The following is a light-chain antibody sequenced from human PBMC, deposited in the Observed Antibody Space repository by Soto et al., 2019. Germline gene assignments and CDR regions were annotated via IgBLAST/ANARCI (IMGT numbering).Light chain of an antibody. CDR1: QSVSSN. CDR3: QQYNNGPS. V-gene: IGKV3-15*01. Sequence: EIVMTQSPATLSVSPGERATLSCRASQSVSSNLAWYQQKPGQAPRLLIYGASTRATGIPARFSGSGSGTEFTLPISSLQSDDCAVYYCQQYNNGPSFGGGTKVEIK. CDR2: GAS. J-gene: IGKJ4*01.